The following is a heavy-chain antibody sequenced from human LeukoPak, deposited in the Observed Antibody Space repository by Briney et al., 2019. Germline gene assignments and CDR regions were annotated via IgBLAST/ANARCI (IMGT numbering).Heavy chain of an antibody. CDR3: ARGINGYDSNRFDY. D-gene: IGHD5-12*01. V-gene: IGHV1-69*13. CDR1: GGTFSSYA. CDR2: IIPIFGTA. Sequence: AASVKVSCTASGGTFSSYAISWVRQAPGQGLEWMGGIIPIFGTANYAQKFQGRVTITADESTSTAYMELSSLRSEDTAVYYCARGINGYDSNRFDYWGQGTLVTVSS. J-gene: IGHJ4*02.